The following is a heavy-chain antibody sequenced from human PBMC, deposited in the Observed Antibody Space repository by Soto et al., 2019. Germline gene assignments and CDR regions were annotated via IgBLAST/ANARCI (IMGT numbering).Heavy chain of an antibody. D-gene: IGHD1-26*01. CDR3: ARDRPGTYYFDY. V-gene: IGHV1-2*04. CDR1: GYTFTGYF. Sequence: ASVKVSCKASGYTFTGYFMHWVRQAPGQGLEWMGWINPNNGGTNYAQKFQGWVTMTRDTSISTAYMELRRLRPDDTAVYYCARDRPGTYYFDYWGQGTLVTVSS. J-gene: IGHJ4*02. CDR2: INPNNGGT.